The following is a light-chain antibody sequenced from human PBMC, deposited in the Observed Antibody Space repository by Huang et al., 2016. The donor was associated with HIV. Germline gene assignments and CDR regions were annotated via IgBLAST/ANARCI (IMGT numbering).Light chain of an antibody. CDR2: AAS. J-gene: IGKJ2*01. CDR1: PTVSSN. V-gene: IGKV3-15*01. Sequence: EIVMTQSPATLSVSPGERATLSCRASPTVSSNLAWYQQKPGQAPRLLIYAASTRATDIPARFSGSGSGTEFTLTISSLQSEDFAVYYCQHYRVWPPAYTFGQGTKLEIK. CDR3: QHYRVWPPAYT.